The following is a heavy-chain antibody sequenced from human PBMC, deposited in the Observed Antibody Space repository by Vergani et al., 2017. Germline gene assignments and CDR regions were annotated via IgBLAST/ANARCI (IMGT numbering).Heavy chain of an antibody. CDR2: IHYSENT. D-gene: IGHD6-19*01. V-gene: IGHV4-59*11. J-gene: IGHJ5*02. CDR1: FDSIRNLY. Sequence: QVQLQESGPGLVKSSETLCLTCSVSFDSIRNLYCNWIRQPPGKGLEWIGSIHYSENTNYNPSLKTRVTISVDTSKNQFSLTLTSVTAADTAGYYCASDTHSGQKADRWGQGILVTVTS. CDR3: ASDTHSGQKADR.